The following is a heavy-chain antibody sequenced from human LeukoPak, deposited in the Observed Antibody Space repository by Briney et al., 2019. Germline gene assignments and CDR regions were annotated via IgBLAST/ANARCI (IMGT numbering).Heavy chain of an antibody. CDR2: IKYDGSEK. CDR1: GFTSRSSW. V-gene: IGHV3-7*01. CDR3: ARYRSADY. Sequence: GGSLRLSCAASGFTSRSSWMTWVRQAPGKGLEWVASIKYDGSEKNYADSVKGRFTISRDNVKNSLSLEMNSLRADDTAVYYCARYRSADYWGQGTLVTVSS. D-gene: IGHD3-16*02. J-gene: IGHJ4*02.